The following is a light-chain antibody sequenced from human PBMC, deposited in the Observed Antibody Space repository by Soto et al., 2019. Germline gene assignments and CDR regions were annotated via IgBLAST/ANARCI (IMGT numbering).Light chain of an antibody. CDR2: SNN. CDR1: TSNIGSNY. V-gene: IGLV1-47*01. Sequence: QAVVTQPPSASGTPGQRVTTPCSGSTSNIGSNYVCWYNQLPGTAPKLLIYSNNQRPSGVPDRFSGSKSGTSASLAISGLRSDDEADYYCAAWDDSLSGYVFGPGTKLTVL. J-gene: IGLJ1*01. CDR3: AAWDDSLSGYV.